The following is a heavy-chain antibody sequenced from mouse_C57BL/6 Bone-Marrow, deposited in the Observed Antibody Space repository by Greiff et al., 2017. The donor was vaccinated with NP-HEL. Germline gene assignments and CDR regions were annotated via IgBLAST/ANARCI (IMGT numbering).Heavy chain of an antibody. CDR2: IYPRDGST. CDR3: ARLGEFYYGYDEGAMDY. Sequence: QVQLQQSDAELVKPGASVKISCKVSGYTFTDHTIHWMKQRPEQGLEWIGYIYPRDGSTKYNEKFKGKATLTADKSSSTAYMQLNSLTSEDSAVYFCARLGEFYYGYDEGAMDYWGQGTSVTVSS. V-gene: IGHV1-78*01. CDR1: GYTFTDHT. J-gene: IGHJ4*01. D-gene: IGHD2-2*01.